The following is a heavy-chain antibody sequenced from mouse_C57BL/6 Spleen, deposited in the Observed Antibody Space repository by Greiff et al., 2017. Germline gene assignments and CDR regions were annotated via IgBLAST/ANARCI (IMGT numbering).Heavy chain of an antibody. D-gene: IGHD3-1*01. Sequence: QVQLQQPGAELVKPGASVKMSCKASGYTFTSYWITWVKQRPGQGLEWIGDIYPGSGSTNYNEKFKSKATLTVDKSSSTAYMQLSSLTSEDSAFYVCARWAPATYYYSMDYWGQGTSVTVSS. CDR3: ARWAPATYYYSMDY. V-gene: IGHV1-55*01. J-gene: IGHJ4*01. CDR2: IYPGSGST. CDR1: GYTFTSYW.